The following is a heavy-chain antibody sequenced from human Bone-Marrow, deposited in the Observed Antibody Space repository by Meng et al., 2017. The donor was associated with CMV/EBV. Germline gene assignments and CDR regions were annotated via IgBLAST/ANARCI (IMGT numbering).Heavy chain of an antibody. D-gene: IGHD1-14*01. J-gene: IGHJ4*02. Sequence: ASVKVSCKASGFTFTSSAVHWVRQAPGQGLEWMGWINPNSGGTNYAQKFQGRVTMTRDTSISTAYMELSRLRSDDTAVYYCARRSNHDFWGQGTLVTVSS. V-gene: IGHV1-2*02. CDR2: INPNSGGT. CDR3: ARRSNHDF. CDR1: GFTFTSSA.